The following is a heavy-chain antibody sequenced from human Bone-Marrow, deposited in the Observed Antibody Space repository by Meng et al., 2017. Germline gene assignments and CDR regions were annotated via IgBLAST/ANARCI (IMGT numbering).Heavy chain of an antibody. CDR3: AREFSVSVRYFDWTNWFDP. Sequence: LSLTCAASGFTFSSYAMHWVRQAPGKGLEWVAVISYDGSNKYYADSVKGRFTISRDNSKNTLYLQMNSLRAEDTAVYYCAREFSVSVRYFDWTNWFDPWGQGTLVTVSS. J-gene: IGHJ5*02. V-gene: IGHV3-30*01. D-gene: IGHD3-9*01. CDR2: ISYDGSNK. CDR1: GFTFSSYA.